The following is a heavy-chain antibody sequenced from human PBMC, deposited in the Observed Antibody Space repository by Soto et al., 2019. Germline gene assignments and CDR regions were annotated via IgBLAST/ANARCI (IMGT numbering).Heavy chain of an antibody. V-gene: IGHV3-30*09. CDR1: GFKYTDFA. CDR3: ARRTWDSYYAIDV. D-gene: IGHD3-22*01. J-gene: IGHJ6*02. Sequence: VQLVESGGGEVQPGRSLRLSCAASGFKYTDFALHWVRQAPGKGLEWVAIISYDGSDKYYADSVKGRFVISRDKPKNSLSLEMNSLRPEDTAVYFCARRTWDSYYAIDVCGQGTTVIVFS. CDR2: ISYDGSDK.